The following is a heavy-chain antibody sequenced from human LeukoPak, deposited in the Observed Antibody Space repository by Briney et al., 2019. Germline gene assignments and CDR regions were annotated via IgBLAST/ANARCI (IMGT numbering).Heavy chain of an antibody. D-gene: IGHD2-2*02. CDR2: ISAYNGNT. CDR3: ARTNRYYSSTSCYTTEFRFDY. V-gene: IGHV1-18*01. J-gene: IGHJ4*02. CDR1: GYTFTSYG. Sequence: ASVKVSCKASGYTFTSYGISWVRQAPGQGLEWMGWISAYNGNTNYAQKLQGRVTMTTDTSTSTAYMELRSLRSDDTAVYYCARTNRYYSSTSCYTTEFRFDYWGQGTLVTVSS.